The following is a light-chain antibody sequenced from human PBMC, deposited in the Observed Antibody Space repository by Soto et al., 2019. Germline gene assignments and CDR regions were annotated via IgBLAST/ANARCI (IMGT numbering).Light chain of an antibody. J-gene: IGLJ2*01. CDR1: SSDVGGYNY. Sequence: QSALTQPASVSGSPGPSITLSCTGTSSDVGGYNYVSWYQQHPGKAPKRMIYDVSNRPSGVSNRFSGSKSGNTASLTISGLQAEDEADEYGSSYTSSSTLEVVFGGGTKLTVL. V-gene: IGLV2-14*01. CDR3: SSYTSSSTLEVV. CDR2: DVS.